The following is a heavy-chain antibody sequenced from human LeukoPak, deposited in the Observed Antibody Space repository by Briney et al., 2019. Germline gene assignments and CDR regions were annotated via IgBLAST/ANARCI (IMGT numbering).Heavy chain of an antibody. D-gene: IGHD6-19*01. Sequence: SETLSLTCAVYGGSFSDYYWSWIRQPAGKGLEWIGRIYTSGTTNYNPSLKSRVTISVDTSKNQFSLKLSSVTAADTAVYYCACSGWYISVNYYYYMDVWGNGTTVTISS. CDR2: IYTSGTT. V-gene: IGHV4-59*10. CDR3: ACSGWYISVNYYYYMDV. J-gene: IGHJ6*03. CDR1: GGSFSDYY.